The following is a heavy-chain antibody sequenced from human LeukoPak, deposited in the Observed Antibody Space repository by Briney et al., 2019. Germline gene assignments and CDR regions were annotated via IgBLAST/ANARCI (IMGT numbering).Heavy chain of an antibody. Sequence: ASVKVSCKASGYTFTGYYMHWVQQAPGQGLEWMGWINPNSGGTNYAQTFQGWVTMTRDTSISTAYMELSRLRSDDTAVYYCARDLFPPGPGAYYYDSSGSFDYWGQGTLVTVSS. V-gene: IGHV1-2*04. J-gene: IGHJ4*02. CDR1: GYTFTGYY. CDR2: INPNSGGT. CDR3: ARDLFPPGPGAYYYDSSGSFDY. D-gene: IGHD3-22*01.